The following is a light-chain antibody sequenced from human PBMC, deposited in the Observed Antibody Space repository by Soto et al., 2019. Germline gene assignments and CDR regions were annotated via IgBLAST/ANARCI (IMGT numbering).Light chain of an antibody. V-gene: IGKV1-39*01. Sequence: DIQMTQSPSSVSASVGDRVTITCRASQSIRTYLNWYQQKPGKAPNLLIYAASSLQSGVPSRFSGSGSGTDFTLTISSLQPEDFATYYCQQNYDTPYTFGQGTKLEIK. J-gene: IGKJ2*01. CDR2: AAS. CDR1: QSIRTY. CDR3: QQNYDTPYT.